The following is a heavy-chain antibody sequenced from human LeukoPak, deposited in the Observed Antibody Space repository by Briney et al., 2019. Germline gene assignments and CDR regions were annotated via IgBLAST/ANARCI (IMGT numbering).Heavy chain of an antibody. D-gene: IGHD6-13*01. CDR3: AKDPSIAAAGSSPPINWFDP. V-gene: IGHV3-23*01. J-gene: IGHJ5*02. CDR1: RFTFSSYA. Sequence: PGGSLRLSCAASRFTFSSYAMSWVRQAPGKGLEWVSAISGSGGSTYYADSVKGRFTISRDNSKNTLYLQMNSLRAEDTAVYYCAKDPSIAAAGSSPPINWFDPWGQGTLVTVSS. CDR2: ISGSGGST.